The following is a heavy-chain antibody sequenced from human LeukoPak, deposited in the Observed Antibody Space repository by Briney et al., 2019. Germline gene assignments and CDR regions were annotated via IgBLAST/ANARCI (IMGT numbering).Heavy chain of an antibody. CDR2: INPNSGGT. CDR3: ARDSGDTMVRGVIIDFDY. J-gene: IGHJ4*02. Sequence: ASVKISCKASGYTFTGYYMHWVRQAPGQGLEWMGWINPNSGGTNYAQKFQGRVTMTRDTSISTAYMELSRLRSDDTAVYYCARDSGDTMVRGVIIDFDYWGQGTLVTVSS. D-gene: IGHD3-10*01. V-gene: IGHV1-2*02. CDR1: GYTFTGYY.